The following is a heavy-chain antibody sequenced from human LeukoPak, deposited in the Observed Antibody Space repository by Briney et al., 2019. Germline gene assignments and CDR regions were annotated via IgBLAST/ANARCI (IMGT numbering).Heavy chain of an antibody. CDR2: ISNSGGTT. D-gene: IGHD1-26*01. J-gene: IGHJ4*02. CDR3: AKLSSGSYTDY. Sequence: PGGSLRLSCAVSGLTFSSYAMTWVRQAPGKGLEWVSSISNSGGTTYHADSVKGRFTMSRDNSKNTLYLQMNSLRAEDTAVYFCAKLSSGSYTDYRGQGILVTVSS. CDR1: GLTFSSYA. V-gene: IGHV3-23*01.